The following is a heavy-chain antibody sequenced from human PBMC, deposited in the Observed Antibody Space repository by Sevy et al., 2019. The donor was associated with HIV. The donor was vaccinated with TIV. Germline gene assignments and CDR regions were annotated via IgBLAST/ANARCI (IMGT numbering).Heavy chain of an antibody. Sequence: GGSLRLSCAASGFTFSSYAMSWVRQAPGKGLEWVSAISGRGGSTYYADSVKGRFTISRDNSKNTLYLQMNSLRAEDTAVYYCAKRYCGGDCYGGGFDYWGQGTLVTVSS. CDR3: AKRYCGGDCYGGGFDY. V-gene: IGHV3-23*01. J-gene: IGHJ4*02. D-gene: IGHD2-21*02. CDR2: ISGRGGST. CDR1: GFTFSSYA.